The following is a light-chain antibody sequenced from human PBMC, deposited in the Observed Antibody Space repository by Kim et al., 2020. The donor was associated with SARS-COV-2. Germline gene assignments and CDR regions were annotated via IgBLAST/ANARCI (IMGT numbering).Light chain of an antibody. V-gene: IGKV3-20*01. CDR1: QSVSSSF. CDR3: QQYVSSSWT. CDR2: GAS. Sequence: FRGERAALSCRASQSVSSSFLAWYQQKRGQAPSLLISGASSRATGIPDRFSGSGSGTDFTLTISRLEPEDFAVYYCQQYVSSSWTFGQGTKVDIK. J-gene: IGKJ1*01.